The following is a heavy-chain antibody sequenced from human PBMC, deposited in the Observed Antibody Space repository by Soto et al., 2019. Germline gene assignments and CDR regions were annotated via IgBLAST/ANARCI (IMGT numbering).Heavy chain of an antibody. Sequence: GGSLRLSCVASGFTFSDYSMSWIRQAPGKGLEWLAFIDSRGRTLSYADSVRGRFTISRDNAENSVYLQMDSLRADDTAVYYCVKEVETVRLVAFALWGQGAQVTVSS. D-gene: IGHD5-18*01. CDR1: GFTFSDYS. CDR2: IDSRGRTL. CDR3: VKEVETVRLVAFAL. V-gene: IGHV3-11*01. J-gene: IGHJ4*02.